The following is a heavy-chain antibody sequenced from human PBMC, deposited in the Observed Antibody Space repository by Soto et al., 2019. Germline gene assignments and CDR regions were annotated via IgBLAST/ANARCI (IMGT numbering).Heavy chain of an antibody. V-gene: IGHV4-30-4*02. CDR2: IYYSGNT. Sequence: PSETLSLTCTVSGGSISRGDYYWSWIRQPPGKGLEWIGYIYYSGNTYYNPSLKSRVTMSADTSKNQFSLKLNSVTAADTAVYYCARMNYYDTSGYPFDYWGQGMMVTVS. CDR3: ARMNYYDTSGYPFDY. D-gene: IGHD3-22*01. J-gene: IGHJ4*02. CDR1: GGSISRGDYY.